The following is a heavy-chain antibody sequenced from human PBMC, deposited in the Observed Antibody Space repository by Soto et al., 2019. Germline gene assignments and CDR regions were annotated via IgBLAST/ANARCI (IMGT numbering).Heavy chain of an antibody. J-gene: IGHJ4*02. CDR3: ARHVPRYYDFWGGYSHFDY. V-gene: IGHV4-39*01. CDR2: IYYSGST. Sequence: QLQLQESGPGLVKPSETLSLTCTVSGGSISSSSYYWGWIRQPPGKGLEWIGSIYYSGSTYYNPFLKRRVTISVDTSKNQFSLKLSSVTAADTAVYYCARHVPRYYDFWGGYSHFDYWGQGTLVTVSS. CDR1: GGSISSSSYY. D-gene: IGHD3-3*01.